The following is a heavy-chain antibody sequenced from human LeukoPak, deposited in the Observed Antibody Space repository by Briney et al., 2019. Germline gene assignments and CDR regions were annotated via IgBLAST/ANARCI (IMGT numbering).Heavy chain of an antibody. CDR2: INPNSGGT. CDR3: ARAYISIAVAGTGYYFDY. Sequence: ASVKVSCKASGYTFTGYYMNWVRQAPGQGLEWMGWINPNSGGTDYAQKFQGRVTMTRETSISTAYMELSRLRSDDTAVYYCARAYISIAVAGTGYYFDYWGQGTLVTVSS. V-gene: IGHV1-2*02. D-gene: IGHD6-19*01. J-gene: IGHJ4*02. CDR1: GYTFTGYY.